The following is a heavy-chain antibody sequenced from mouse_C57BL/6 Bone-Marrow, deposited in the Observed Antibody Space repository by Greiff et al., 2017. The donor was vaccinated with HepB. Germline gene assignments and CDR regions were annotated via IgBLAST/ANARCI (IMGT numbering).Heavy chain of an antibody. V-gene: IGHV10-1*01. Sequence: EVQLVESGGGLVQPKGSLKLSCAASGFSFNTYAMNWVRQAPGKGLEWVARIRSKSNNYATYYADSVKDRFTISRDDSESMLYLQMNNLKTEDTAMYYCVRSGAITTGWYFDVWGTGTTVTVSS. CDR2: IRSKSNNYAT. D-gene: IGHD1-1*01. CDR1: GFSFNTYA. CDR3: VRSGAITTGWYFDV. J-gene: IGHJ1*03.